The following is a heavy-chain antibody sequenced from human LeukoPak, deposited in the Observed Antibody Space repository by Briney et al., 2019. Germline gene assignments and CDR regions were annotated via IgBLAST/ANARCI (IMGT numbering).Heavy chain of an antibody. D-gene: IGHD4-23*01. CDR3: ARGNSGDS. J-gene: IGHJ4*02. CDR2: IDPSRGTT. Sequence: ASVKVSCKASGYTFSAYYIHWVRQAPGQGLEWMGWIDPSRGTTKYAPNFQGRVTITRDTSISTAYMELGSLTSDDTAMFYCARGNSGDSWGQGTLVTVSS. CDR1: GYTFSAYY. V-gene: IGHV1-2*02.